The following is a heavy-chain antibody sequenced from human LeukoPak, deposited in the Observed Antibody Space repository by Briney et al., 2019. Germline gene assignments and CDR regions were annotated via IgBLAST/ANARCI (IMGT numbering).Heavy chain of an antibody. CDR1: GYTFNTYG. J-gene: IGHJ4*02. D-gene: IGHD2-15*01. CDR2: ISAYNGNT. Sequence: ASVKVSCKASGYTFNTYGITWVRQAPGQGLEWMGWISAYNGNTNYAQKLQGRVTMTTDTSTSTAYMELRSLRSDDTAVYYCARQDIVVVVAAAFFDYWGQGTLVTVSS. CDR3: ARQDIVVVVAAAFFDY. V-gene: IGHV1-18*01.